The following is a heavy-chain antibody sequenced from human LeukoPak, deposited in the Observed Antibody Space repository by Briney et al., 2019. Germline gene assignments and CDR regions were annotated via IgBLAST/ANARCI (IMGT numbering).Heavy chain of an antibody. CDR2: ISGSGDST. V-gene: IGHV3-23*01. Sequence: PGGSLRLSCAASGFTFSSYAMSWVRQAPGKGLEWVSSISGSGDSTYYADSVKGRFTISRDNSKNTLYLQMNSLRAEDTAVYYCAKERSLGVAAASNYWGRGTLVTVSS. CDR1: GFTFSSYA. CDR3: AKERSLGVAAASNY. J-gene: IGHJ4*02. D-gene: IGHD6-13*01.